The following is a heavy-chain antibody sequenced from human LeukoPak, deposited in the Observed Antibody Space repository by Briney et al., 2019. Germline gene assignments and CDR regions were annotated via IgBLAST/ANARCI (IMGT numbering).Heavy chain of an antibody. Sequence: PSETLSLTCAVYGGSFSGYYWSWIRHPPGKGLSGMGETNHIGSTNYSPSLKSRVTISVDTSKNQFSLKLSSVTAADTAVYYRARPSFRVLRYFDWPNAFDIWGQGTMVTVSS. D-gene: IGHD3-9*01. CDR1: GGSFSGYY. V-gene: IGHV4-34*01. CDR2: TNHIGST. J-gene: IGHJ3*02. CDR3: ARPSFRVLRYFDWPNAFDI.